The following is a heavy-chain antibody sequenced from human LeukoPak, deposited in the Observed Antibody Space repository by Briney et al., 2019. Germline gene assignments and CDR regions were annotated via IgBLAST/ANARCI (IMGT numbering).Heavy chain of an antibody. V-gene: IGHV1-18*01. Sequence: GASVKVSCKASGYTFTSYGISWVRQAPGQGLEWMGWISAYNGNTNYAQKLQGRVTMTTDTSTSTAYMELRSLRSDDTAVYYCARVFVADDSSGYWTDRAFDIWGQGTMATVSS. D-gene: IGHD3-22*01. CDR3: ARVFVADDSSGYWTDRAFDI. CDR1: GYTFTSYG. J-gene: IGHJ3*02. CDR2: ISAYNGNT.